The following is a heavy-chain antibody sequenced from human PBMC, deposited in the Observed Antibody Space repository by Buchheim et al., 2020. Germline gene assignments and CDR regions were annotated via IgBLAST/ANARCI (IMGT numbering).Heavy chain of an antibody. CDR3: ARAGGDHYYYYGMDV. CDR2: TRNKANSYTT. Sequence: EVQLVESGGGLVQPGGSLRLSCAASGFTFSDHYMDWVRQAPGKGLEWVGRTRNKANSYTTEYAASVKGRFTISRDDSKKSLYLQMNSLKTEDTAVYYCARAGGDHYYYYGMDVWGQGTT. D-gene: IGHD2-21*02. V-gene: IGHV3-72*01. CDR1: GFTFSDHY. J-gene: IGHJ6*02.